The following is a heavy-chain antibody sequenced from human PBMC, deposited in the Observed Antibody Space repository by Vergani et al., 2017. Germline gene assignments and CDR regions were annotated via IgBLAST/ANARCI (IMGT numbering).Heavy chain of an antibody. CDR1: GGSVSDGNYY. V-gene: IGHV4-34*01. D-gene: IGHD2-15*01. Sequence: QVQLQQWGAGLLKPSETLSLTCTVSGGSVSDGNYYWSWIRQPPGKGLEWIGEINHSGSTNYNPSLKSRVTISVDTSKNQFSLKLSSVTAADTAVYYCARGQLRRRVVVVAATLKWYFDLWGRGTLVTVSS. CDR2: INHSGST. CDR3: ARGQLRRRVVVVAATLKWYFDL. J-gene: IGHJ2*01.